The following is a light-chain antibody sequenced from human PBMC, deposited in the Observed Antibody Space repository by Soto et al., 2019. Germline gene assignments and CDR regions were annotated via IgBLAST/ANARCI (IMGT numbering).Light chain of an antibody. CDR1: QSISSW. CDR3: QQYNSYSWT. Sequence: DIQRTQSPSTLSASVGDRVTITCRASQSISSWLAWYQQKPGKAPKLQIYKASSLENRVPSRFSGSGSGTEFTLSISSLQPDDFATYYCQQYNSYSWTFGQGTKVDIK. J-gene: IGKJ1*01. CDR2: KAS. V-gene: IGKV1-5*03.